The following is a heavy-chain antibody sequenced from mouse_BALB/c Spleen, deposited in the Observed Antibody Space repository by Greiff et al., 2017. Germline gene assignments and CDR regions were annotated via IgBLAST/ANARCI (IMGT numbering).Heavy chain of an antibody. Sequence: EVQLQQSGTVLARPGASVKMSCKASGYSFTSYWMHWVKQRPGQGLEWIGAIYPGNSDTSYNQKFKGKAKLTALTSASTAYMELSSLTNEDSAVYYCTKPTESWFAYWGQGTLVTVSA. V-gene: IGHV1-5*01. D-gene: IGHD1-1*01. CDR1: GYSFTSYW. J-gene: IGHJ3*01. CDR3: TKPTESWFAY. CDR2: IYPGNSDT.